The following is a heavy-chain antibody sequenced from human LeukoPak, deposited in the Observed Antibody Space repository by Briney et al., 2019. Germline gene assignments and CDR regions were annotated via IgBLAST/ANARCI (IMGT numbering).Heavy chain of an antibody. V-gene: IGHV4-34*01. J-gene: IGHJ4*02. Sequence: PSETLSLTCAVYGGSFSGYYWSWIRQPPGKGLEWIGEINHSGSTNYNPSLKSRVTISVHTSKNQFSLKLSSVTAADTAVYYCARDYYGSGSSYFDYWGQGTLVTVSS. CDR1: GGSFSGYY. CDR2: INHSGST. D-gene: IGHD3-10*01. CDR3: ARDYYGSGSSYFDY.